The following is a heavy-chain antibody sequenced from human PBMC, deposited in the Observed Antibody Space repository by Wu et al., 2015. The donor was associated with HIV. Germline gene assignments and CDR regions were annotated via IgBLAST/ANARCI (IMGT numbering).Heavy chain of an antibody. CDR3: ARGSRLYSSSWYNFDY. D-gene: IGHD6-13*01. J-gene: IGHJ4*02. CDR1: GGTFSSYA. CDR2: IIPIFGTA. Sequence: QVQLVQSGAEVKKPGSSVKVSCKASGGTFSSYAISWVRQAPGQGLEWMGGIIPIFGTANYAQKFQGRVTITADESTSTAYMELSSLRSEDTAVYYCARGSRLYSSSWYNFDYVGPGNPGPPSPQ. V-gene: IGHV1-69*12.